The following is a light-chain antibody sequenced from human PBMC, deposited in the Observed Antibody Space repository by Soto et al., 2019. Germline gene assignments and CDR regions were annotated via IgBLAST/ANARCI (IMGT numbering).Light chain of an antibody. CDR2: AAS. CDR3: QQYNNWLLT. J-gene: IGKJ4*01. CDR1: QSVSIN. Sequence: EIVMTQSPATLSVSPGETATLSCRASQSVSINLAWYQQKPGQVPRLLIYAASTRATGSPDRFSGGGSGTDFTLTISRLEPEDFAVYYCQQYNNWLLTFGGGTKVDIK. V-gene: IGKV3D-15*01.